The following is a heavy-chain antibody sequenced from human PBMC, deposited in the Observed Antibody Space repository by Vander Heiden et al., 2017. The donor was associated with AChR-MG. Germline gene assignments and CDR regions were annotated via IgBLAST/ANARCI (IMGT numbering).Heavy chain of an antibody. D-gene: IGHD6-19*01. V-gene: IGHV3-30*18. CDR2: ISYDGSNK. Sequence: QVQLVESGGGVVKPGRSLRLSCAASGLTFSSYGMHWVRQAPGKGLEWVAVISYDGSNKYYADSVKGRFTISRDNSKNTLYLQMNSLRAEDTAVYYCAKDTSQWLVPDFDYWGQGTLITVSS. CDR3: AKDTSQWLVPDFDY. J-gene: IGHJ4*02. CDR1: GLTFSSYG.